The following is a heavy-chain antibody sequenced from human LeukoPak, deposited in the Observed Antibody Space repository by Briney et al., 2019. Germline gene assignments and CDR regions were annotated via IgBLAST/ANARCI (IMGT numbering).Heavy chain of an antibody. CDR3: ARLTSVTGYGDY. CDR1: GYTFTSYY. V-gene: IGHV1-46*01. J-gene: IGHJ4*02. Sequence: ASVKVSCKSSGYTFTSYYMYWVRQAPGQGLEWMGIINPSGGSTSYAQKFQGRVTMTRDTSTSTVYMELSSLRSEDTAVYYCARLTSVTGYGDYWGQGTLVTVSS. D-gene: IGHD3-9*01. CDR2: INPSGGST.